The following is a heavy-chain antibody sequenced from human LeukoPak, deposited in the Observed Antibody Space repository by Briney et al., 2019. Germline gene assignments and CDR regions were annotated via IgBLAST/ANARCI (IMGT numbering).Heavy chain of an antibody. CDR3: ARGIGYCSSTSCYKKAYYFDY. CDR1: GYTFTGYY. V-gene: IGHV1-2*02. CDR2: INPNSGGT. Sequence: ASVKVSCKASGYTFTGYYMHWVRQAPGQGLEWMGWINPNSGGTNYAQKFQGRVTMTRDTSISTAYMELSRLRSDDTAVYYCARGIGYCSSTSCYKKAYYFDYWGQGTLVTVSS. J-gene: IGHJ4*02. D-gene: IGHD2-2*02.